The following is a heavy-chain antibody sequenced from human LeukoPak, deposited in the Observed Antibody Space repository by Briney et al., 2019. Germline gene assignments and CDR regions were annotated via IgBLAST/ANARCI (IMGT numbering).Heavy chain of an antibody. J-gene: IGHJ4*02. Sequence: PGGSLRLSCAASGFTFSSYAMHWVRQAPGKGLEWVAVISLDGSNEYYADSVKGRFTISRDTSMNTLYLQMNSLRAEDTAVYYCARDLGNIVVVPAAIASDYWGQGTLVTVSS. CDR3: ARDLGNIVVVPAAIASDY. D-gene: IGHD2-2*01. V-gene: IGHV3-30-3*01. CDR1: GFTFSSYA. CDR2: ISLDGSNE.